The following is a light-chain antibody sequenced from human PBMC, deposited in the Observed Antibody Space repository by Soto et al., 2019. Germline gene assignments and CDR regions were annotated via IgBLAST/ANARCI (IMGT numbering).Light chain of an antibody. J-gene: IGLJ3*02. CDR2: EGS. CDR3: CSYAGSSTGV. Sequence: QSALTQPASVSGSPGQSITISCTGTSSDVGSSNLVPWYQQHPGKAPKLMIYEGSERPSGVSDRFSGSKTGNTASLTISGLQAEDEGDYYCCSYAGSSTGVFGGGTKLTVL. CDR1: SSDVGSSNL. V-gene: IGLV2-23*01.